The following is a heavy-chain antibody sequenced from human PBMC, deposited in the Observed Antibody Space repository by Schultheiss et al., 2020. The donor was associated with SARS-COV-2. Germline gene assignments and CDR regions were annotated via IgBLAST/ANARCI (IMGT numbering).Heavy chain of an antibody. J-gene: IGHJ6*02. V-gene: IGHV3-66*01. Sequence: GGSLRLSCAASGFTVSSNYMSWVRQAPGKGLEWVSVIYSGGSTYYADSVKGRFTISRDNSKNTLYLQMNSLRAEDTAVYYCARGRPLVVVAAQPEYGMDVWGQGTTVTVSS. CDR3: ARGRPLVVVAAQPEYGMDV. D-gene: IGHD2-15*01. CDR1: GFTVSSNY. CDR2: IYSGGST.